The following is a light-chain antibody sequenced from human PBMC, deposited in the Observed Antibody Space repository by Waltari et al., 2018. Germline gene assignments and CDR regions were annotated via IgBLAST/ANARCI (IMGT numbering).Light chain of an antibody. CDR1: QSVSSN. V-gene: IGKV3-11*01. J-gene: IGKJ4*01. CDR2: DAS. CDR3: QQRTHSLT. Sequence: EIVMTQSPATLSVSPGERATLSCRASQSVSSNLAWYQQKPGQVPRLLIYDASNRATGIPARFSGSVSGTDFILTISSLEPEDFAVYYCQQRTHSLTFGGGTKVEIK.